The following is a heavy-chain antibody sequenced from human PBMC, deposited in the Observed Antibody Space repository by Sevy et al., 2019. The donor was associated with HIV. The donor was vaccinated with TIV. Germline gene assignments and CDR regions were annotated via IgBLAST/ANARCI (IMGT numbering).Heavy chain of an antibody. CDR2: IKSKTDGGTT. D-gene: IGHD5-12*01. J-gene: IGHJ6*02. CDR3: TTRAYSSYDFRSSVDYYYYGMDV. Sequence: GGSLRLSCAASGFTFSNAWMSWVRQAPGKGLEWVGRIKSKTDGGTTDYAAPVKGRFTISRDDSKNTLYLQMNSLKTEDTAVYYCTTRAYSSYDFRSSVDYYYYGMDVWGQGTTVTVSS. V-gene: IGHV3-15*01. CDR1: GFTFSNAW.